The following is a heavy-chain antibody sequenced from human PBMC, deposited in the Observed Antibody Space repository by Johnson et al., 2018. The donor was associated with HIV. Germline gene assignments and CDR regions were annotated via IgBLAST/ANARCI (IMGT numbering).Heavy chain of an antibody. V-gene: IGHV3-30*19. Sequence: QVQLVESGGGVVQPGRSLRLSCAASGFTFSSYGMHWVRQAPGKGLEWVAVIRYDGSNKYYADSVKGRFTISRDNSKNTLYLQMNSLRAEDTAVYYCARDLGPDGAFDIWGQGTMVTVS. J-gene: IGHJ3*02. CDR3: ARDLGPDGAFDI. D-gene: IGHD5-24*01. CDR2: IRYDGSNK. CDR1: GFTFSSYG.